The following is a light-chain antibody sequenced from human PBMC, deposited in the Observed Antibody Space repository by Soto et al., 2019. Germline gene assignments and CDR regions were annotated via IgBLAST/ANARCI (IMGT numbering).Light chain of an antibody. J-gene: IGLJ3*02. CDR1: SSDIGGSNY. V-gene: IGLV2-8*01. CDR3: AVWDDSLTGWV. CDR2: EVT. Sequence: QSALPQPPSASGSPGQSVPISCTGTSSDIGGSNYVSWYQQHPGQAPKLILYEVTKRPSGVPDRFSGSKSGNTASLTVSGLQAEDEADYYCAVWDDSLTGWVFGGGTKLTV.